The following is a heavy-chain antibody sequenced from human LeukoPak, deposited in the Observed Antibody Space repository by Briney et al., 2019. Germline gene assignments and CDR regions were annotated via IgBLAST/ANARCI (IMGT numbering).Heavy chain of an antibody. CDR2: ISGSGGST. D-gene: IGHD1-26*01. CDR1: GFTFSSYG. V-gene: IGHV3-23*01. Sequence: GGSLRLSCAASGFTFSSYGMSWVRQAPGKGLEWVSAISGSGGSTYYADSVKGRFTISRDNSKNTLYLQMNSLRAEDTAVYYCARGVPSDSGSSGRDYWGQGTLVTVSS. CDR3: ARGVPSDSGSSGRDY. J-gene: IGHJ4*02.